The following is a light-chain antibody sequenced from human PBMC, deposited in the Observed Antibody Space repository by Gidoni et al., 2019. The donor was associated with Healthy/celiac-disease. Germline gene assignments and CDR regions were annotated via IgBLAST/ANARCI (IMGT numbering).Light chain of an antibody. J-gene: IGKJ2*01. CDR1: QSVSSY. CDR3: QQRSNWLYT. Sequence: EIVLTQPPATLSLSPGERATLSCSASQSVSSYLAWYQQKPGQAPRLLIYDASNRATGIPARFSGSGSGTDFTLTISSLEPEDFAVYYCQQRSNWLYTFGQGTKLEIK. V-gene: IGKV3-11*01. CDR2: DAS.